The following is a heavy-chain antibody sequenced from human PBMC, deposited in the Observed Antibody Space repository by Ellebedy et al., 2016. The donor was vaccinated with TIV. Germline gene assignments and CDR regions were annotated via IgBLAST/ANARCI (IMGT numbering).Heavy chain of an antibody. J-gene: IGHJ4*02. Sequence: PGGSLRLSCAVSGFTLSGYYMHWVRQTPGKGLVWVSRLNSDGSNATYADSVKGRFTISRDNAKNTLSLQMNSLRAEDTAVYFCASEGDGDYLDYWGQGTLVTVSS. CDR1: GFTLSGYY. D-gene: IGHD4-17*01. V-gene: IGHV3-74*01. CDR3: ASEGDGDYLDY. CDR2: LNSDGSNA.